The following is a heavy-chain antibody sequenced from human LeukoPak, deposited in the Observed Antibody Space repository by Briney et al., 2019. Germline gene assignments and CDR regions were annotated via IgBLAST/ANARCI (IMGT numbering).Heavy chain of an antibody. V-gene: IGHV3-23*01. CDR1: GFTLSSFV. CDR2: ISGKGDRT. J-gene: IGHJ4*02. D-gene: IGHD1-7*01. CDR3: AKDEMEVELAAFY. Sequence: GGALRLSCVASGFTLSSFVMTWVRQAPGGGLEWVSSISGKGDRTYYAGSVKGRFTISRDNSKNTLYLQMNSRRAEDTVVYFCAKDEMEVELAAFYWGQGTLVTVSS.